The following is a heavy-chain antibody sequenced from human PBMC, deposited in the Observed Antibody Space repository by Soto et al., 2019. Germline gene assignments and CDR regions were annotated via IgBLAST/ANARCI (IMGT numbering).Heavy chain of an antibody. CDR2: ISGSGSTI. CDR1: GFTFSSYA. D-gene: IGHD3-22*01. CDR3: AKVFYYLDSSGYYYFDY. Sequence: GSLRLSCAASGFTFSSYAVSWVRQAPGKGPEWISSISGSGSTIYYADSVKGRFTISRGNSKNTLYLQMSSLRAEDTAVYYCAKVFYYLDSSGYYYFDYCGQGPLVTGSS. V-gene: IGHV3-23*01. J-gene: IGHJ4*02.